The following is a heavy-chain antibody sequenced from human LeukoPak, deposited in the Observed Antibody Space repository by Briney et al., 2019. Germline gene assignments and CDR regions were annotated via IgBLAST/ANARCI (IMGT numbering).Heavy chain of an antibody. CDR1: GGSISPYF. J-gene: IGHJ5*02. CDR3: ARDDYRGVTNFDP. Sequence: SETLSLTCTVSGGSISPYFWSWMRQTPGKGLEWIGYISYTGSTNYNPALKSRVTISVDMSKNQFSLQLTSVTAADTAVYYCARDDYRGVTNFDPWGQGTLVTVSS. V-gene: IGHV4-59*01. CDR2: ISYTGST. D-gene: IGHD3-10*01.